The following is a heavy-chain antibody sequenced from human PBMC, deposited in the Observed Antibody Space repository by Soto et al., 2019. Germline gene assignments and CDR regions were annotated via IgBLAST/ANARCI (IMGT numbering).Heavy chain of an antibody. CDR3: ARDLY. CDR1: GFTFSGFW. Sequence: EVQVVESGGGLVQPGGSLRLSCAASGFTFSGFWMSWVRQTPGKGLEWVANINEDGSTKYYVDSVKGRFTISRDNAKNSLYLQMNSLRAEDTAVYYCARDLYWGQGTLVTVSS. J-gene: IGHJ4*02. V-gene: IGHV3-7*01. CDR2: INEDGSTK.